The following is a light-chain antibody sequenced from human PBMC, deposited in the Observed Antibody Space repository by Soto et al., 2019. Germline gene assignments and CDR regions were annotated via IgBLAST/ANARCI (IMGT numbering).Light chain of an antibody. CDR3: QQYNNWPWT. CDR2: GAS. V-gene: IGKV3-15*01. Sequence: EIVMTQSPATLSVSPGGRATLSCRASQSISDTLAWYQQKPGQAPRLLIHGASTRATGFPARFSGSGSGTDFTLTISSLQSEDFAVYYCQQYNNWPWTLGQGTKVE. CDR1: QSISDT. J-gene: IGKJ1*01.